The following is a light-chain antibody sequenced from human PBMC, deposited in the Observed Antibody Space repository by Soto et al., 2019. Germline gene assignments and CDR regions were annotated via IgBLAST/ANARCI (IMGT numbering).Light chain of an antibody. J-gene: IGLJ2*01. CDR3: SSYAGSNNFVV. Sequence: QSVLTQPPSASGSPGQSVTLSCTGTSSDVGGFNYVSWYQQHPGKAPKRMIYEVNKRPSGVPDRFSGSKSGNTASLTVSGLQAEDEADYYCSSYAGSNNFVVFGGGTKLAVL. CDR1: SSDVGGFNY. CDR2: EVN. V-gene: IGLV2-8*01.